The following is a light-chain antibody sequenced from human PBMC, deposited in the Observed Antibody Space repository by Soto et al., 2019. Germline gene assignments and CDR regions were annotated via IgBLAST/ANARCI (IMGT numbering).Light chain of an antibody. CDR1: SNDVGGYNY. J-gene: IGLJ1*01. V-gene: IGLV2-14*03. Sequence: QSVLTQPASVSGSPGQSITISCTGTSNDVGGYNYVSWYQQHPDTAPKLIIYDVRYRPSGVSNRFSGSKSGNTASLTIPGLQAEDEADYYCSAYTSSSTPYVFGSGTKVTVL. CDR2: DVR. CDR3: SAYTSSSTPYV.